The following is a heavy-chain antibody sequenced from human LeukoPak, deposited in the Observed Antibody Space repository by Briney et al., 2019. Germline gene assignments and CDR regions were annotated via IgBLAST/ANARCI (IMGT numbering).Heavy chain of an antibody. CDR1: GGSISRSAYH. Sequence: PSRTLSLTCSVSGGSISRSAYHWSWFRQHPGKGLEWIGYIYYTGRTYYSPSLKSRVTISLDTSKNQFSLKLSSVTAADTAVYYCARARMVRGALYGMDVWGQGTTVTVSS. V-gene: IGHV4-31*03. D-gene: IGHD3-10*01. CDR2: IYYTGRT. CDR3: ARARMVRGALYGMDV. J-gene: IGHJ6*02.